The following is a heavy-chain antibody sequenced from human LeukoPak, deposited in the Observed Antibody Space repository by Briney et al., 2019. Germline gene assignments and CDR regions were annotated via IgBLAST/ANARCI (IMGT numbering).Heavy chain of an antibody. J-gene: IGHJ4*02. Sequence: ASVKVSCKVSGYTLTELSMHWVRQAPGKGLEWMGGFDPEDGETIYAQKFQGRVTMTEDTSTDTAYMELSSLRSEDTAVYYCATWWLRFRLGSYPFFDYWGQGTLVTVSS. CDR2: FDPEDGET. V-gene: IGHV1-24*01. CDR3: ATWWLRFRLGSYPFFDY. D-gene: IGHD5-12*01. CDR1: GYTLTELS.